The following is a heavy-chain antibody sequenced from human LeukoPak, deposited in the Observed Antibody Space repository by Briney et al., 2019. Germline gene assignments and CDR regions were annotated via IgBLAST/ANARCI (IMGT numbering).Heavy chain of an antibody. CDR2: IYYSGST. CDR3: ARHGTISSSVDY. J-gene: IGHJ4*02. V-gene: IGHV4-39*01. Sequence: SETLSLTCTVSGDSIISSTYYWGWIRQPPGKGLEWIGSIYYSGSTYYNPSLKSRVTISVDTSKNQFSLKLSSVTAADTAVYYCARHGTISSSVDYWGQGTLVTVSS. CDR1: GDSIISSTYY. D-gene: IGHD6-13*01.